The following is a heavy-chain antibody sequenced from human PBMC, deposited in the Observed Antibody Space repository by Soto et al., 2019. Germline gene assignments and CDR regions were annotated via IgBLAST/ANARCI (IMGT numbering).Heavy chain of an antibody. D-gene: IGHD4-17*01. Sequence: GGSLRLSCAASGFTFSSYGMHWVRQAPGKGLEWVAVIWYDGSNKYYADSVKGRFTISRDNSKNTLYLQMNSLRAEDTAVYYCARETAHGDYFDYWGQGTLVTVSS. J-gene: IGHJ4*02. CDR1: GFTFSSYG. V-gene: IGHV3-33*01. CDR2: IWYDGSNK. CDR3: ARETAHGDYFDY.